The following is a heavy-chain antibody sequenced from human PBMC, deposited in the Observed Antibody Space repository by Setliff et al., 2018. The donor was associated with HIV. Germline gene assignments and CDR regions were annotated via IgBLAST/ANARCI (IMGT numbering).Heavy chain of an antibody. CDR2: INPSGGSA. CDR1: GYTFTRNQ. J-gene: IGHJ4*02. D-gene: IGHD3-22*01. V-gene: IGHV1-46*01. CDR3: ARDGGDGSGYYYADY. Sequence: ASVKVSCKASGYTFTRNQIHWVRQAPGQGLEWMGIINPSGGSAAYAEKFRGRVTMTSDTSTNTVYMEQRSLRSEETAVFYCARDGGDGSGYYYADYWGQGTLVTVSS.